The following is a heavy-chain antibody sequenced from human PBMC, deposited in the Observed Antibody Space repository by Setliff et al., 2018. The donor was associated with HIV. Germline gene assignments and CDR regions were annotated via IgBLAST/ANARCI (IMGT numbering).Heavy chain of an antibody. Sequence: SVKVSCKASGGTFNINAVTWVRQAPGQGLEWVGAIIPLFGTANYAQKFQGRVTITADDSTSTVYMEVRSLRSADTAVYYCSKVSEHRTSSGSFYYYMDVWGEGTTVTVSS. D-gene: IGHD6-6*01. CDR2: IIPLFGTA. CDR3: SKVSEHRTSSGSFYYYMDV. CDR1: GGTFNINA. V-gene: IGHV1-69*13. J-gene: IGHJ6*03.